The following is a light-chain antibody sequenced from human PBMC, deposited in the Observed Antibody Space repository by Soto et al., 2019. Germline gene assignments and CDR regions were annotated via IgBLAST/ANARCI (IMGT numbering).Light chain of an antibody. Sequence: QSVLTQPASVSGSPGQTIAISCTGTDSDVGGYNFVSWYRQHPGKAPQLIIYEVTNRPSGVSHRFSGSKSGNTASLTISGLQADDEADFYCNSYTSSSTYVFGTGTKVTVL. J-gene: IGLJ1*01. CDR3: NSYTSSSTYV. CDR1: DSDVGGYNF. CDR2: EVT. V-gene: IGLV2-14*01.